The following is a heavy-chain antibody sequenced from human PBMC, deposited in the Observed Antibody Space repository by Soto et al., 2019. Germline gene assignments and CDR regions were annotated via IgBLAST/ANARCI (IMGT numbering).Heavy chain of an antibody. D-gene: IGHD3-10*01. Sequence: GGSLRLSCAASGFIFKMYWMHWVRQSPGKGLVWISRIYNDGTYSDYADSVRGRFTISRDNVNDTLYLQMNNLRAEDSGLYYCTRGPRPISTGTGAYWGQGTQVTVFS. J-gene: IGHJ4*02. CDR2: IYNDGTYS. CDR3: TRGPRPISTGTGAY. CDR1: GFIFKMYW. V-gene: IGHV3-74*01.